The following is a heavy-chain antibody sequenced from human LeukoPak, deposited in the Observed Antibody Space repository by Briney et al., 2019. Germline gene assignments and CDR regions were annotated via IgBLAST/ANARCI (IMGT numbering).Heavy chain of an antibody. Sequence: PGGSLRLSCEVSGFSLTTYGMLWVRQAPGKGLEWVAFIRSNGINTYYGDSVKGRFTISRDISKSTLYLQMNSLTTDDTALYFCAKDRPLQGGFDPWGQGSLVIVSS. CDR2: IRSNGINT. J-gene: IGHJ5*02. CDR3: AKDRPLQGGFDP. D-gene: IGHD4-11*01. V-gene: IGHV3-30*02. CDR1: GFSLTTYG.